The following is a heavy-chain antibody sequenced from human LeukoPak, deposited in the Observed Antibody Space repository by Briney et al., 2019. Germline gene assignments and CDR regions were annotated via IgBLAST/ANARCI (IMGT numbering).Heavy chain of an antibody. CDR2: IYYSGST. CDR3: ARAYYYEILPRGDVGPEIFDI. J-gene: IGHJ3*02. Sequence: SETLSLTCTVSGGSISSSSYYWGWIRQPPGKGLEWIGSIYYSGSTYYNPSLKSRVTISVDTSKNQFSLKLSSVTAADTAVYYCARAYYYEILPRGDVGPEIFDIWGQGTMVTVSS. CDR1: GGSISSSSYY. V-gene: IGHV4-39*07. D-gene: IGHD3-10*01.